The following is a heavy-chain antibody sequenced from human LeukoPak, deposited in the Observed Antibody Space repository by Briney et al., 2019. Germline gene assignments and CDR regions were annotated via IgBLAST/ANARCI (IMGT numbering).Heavy chain of an antibody. CDR2: IDYTGST. J-gene: IGHJ6*02. D-gene: IGHD3-10*01. CDR3: TRAGPHYGSGTDYSFYGMDV. Sequence: SETLSLTCTVPGGSIGRGGYYWTWIRQHPGKGLEWIGYIDYTGSTYYNPSLKSRVAISMDASKNQFSLRLSSVTAADTAVYYCTRAGPHYGSGTDYSFYGMDVWGQGTTVTVSS. CDR1: GGSIGRGGYY. V-gene: IGHV4-31*03.